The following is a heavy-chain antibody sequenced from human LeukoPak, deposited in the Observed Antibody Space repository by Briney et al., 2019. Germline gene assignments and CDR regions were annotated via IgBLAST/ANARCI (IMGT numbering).Heavy chain of an antibody. J-gene: IGHJ3*02. D-gene: IGHD1-26*01. CDR1: GGSISSYY. V-gene: IGHV4-59*01. CDR3: ATLGATQEFGAFDI. Sequence: PSETLSLTCTVSGGSISSYYWSWIRQPPGKGLEWIGYIYYSGSTNYNPPLKSRVTISVDTSKNQFSLKLSSVTAADTAVYYCATLGATQEFGAFDIWGQGTMVTVSS. CDR2: IYYSGST.